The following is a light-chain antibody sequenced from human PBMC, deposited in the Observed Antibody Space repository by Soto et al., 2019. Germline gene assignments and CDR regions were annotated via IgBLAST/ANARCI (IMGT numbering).Light chain of an antibody. Sequence: QSALAQPASVSGPSGQTITISCTGTSSDVGGYHYVSWYQQHPGKAPKLMIYEVSNRPSGVSNRFSGSKSGNTASLTISGLQAEDEADYYCSSYTSSSPYVFGTGTKDTV. CDR1: SSDVGGYHY. V-gene: IGLV2-14*01. CDR3: SSYTSSSPYV. J-gene: IGLJ1*01. CDR2: EVS.